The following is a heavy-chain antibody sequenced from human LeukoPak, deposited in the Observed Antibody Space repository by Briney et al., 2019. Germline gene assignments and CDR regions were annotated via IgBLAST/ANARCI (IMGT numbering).Heavy chain of an antibody. V-gene: IGHV3-23*01. J-gene: IGHJ4*02. CDR3: AKGGYDSFDY. Sequence: GGSLRLSCAASGFSFRRYAMSWAREARGEGGEGVSDICGSGGNIYYADSVKVRFPISTDNSKNTLYLQMNSLRAEDTAVYYCAKGGYDSFDYWGQGTLVTVSS. CDR1: GFSFRRYA. D-gene: IGHD5-12*01. CDR2: ICGSGGNI.